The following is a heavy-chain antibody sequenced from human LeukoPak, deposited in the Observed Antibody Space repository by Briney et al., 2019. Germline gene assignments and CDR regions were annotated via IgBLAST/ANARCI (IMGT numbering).Heavy chain of an antibody. Sequence: GGSLRLSCAASGFTFSSYWMSWVRQAPGKGLEWVADIKQDGSEKYYVDSVKGRFTISRDNAKNSLYLQMNSLRAEDTAVYYCARVGDFWSGYYADYWGQGTLVTVSS. J-gene: IGHJ4*02. CDR2: IKQDGSEK. D-gene: IGHD3-3*01. CDR3: ARVGDFWSGYYADY. V-gene: IGHV3-7*01. CDR1: GFTFSSYW.